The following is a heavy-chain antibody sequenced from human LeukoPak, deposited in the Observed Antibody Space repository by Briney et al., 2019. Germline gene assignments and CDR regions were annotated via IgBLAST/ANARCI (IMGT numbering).Heavy chain of an antibody. D-gene: IGHD2-15*01. J-gene: IGHJ3*02. CDR1: GFTFSSYG. CDR2: MSYDGSNK. V-gene: IGHV3-30*03. CDR3: ARSLNIVVEPDPLDI. Sequence: PGRSLRLSCAASGFTFSSYGMHWVRQAPGKGLEWVAFMSYDGSNKYYADSAQGRFAISRDNSKYTLSLQMNSLGADDTAVYYCARSLNIVVEPDPLDIWGQGTMVTVSS.